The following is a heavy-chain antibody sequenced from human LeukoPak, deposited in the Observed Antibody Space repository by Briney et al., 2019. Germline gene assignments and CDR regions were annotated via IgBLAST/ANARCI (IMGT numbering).Heavy chain of an antibody. CDR2: ISYSGYT. V-gene: IGHV4-59*01. D-gene: IGHD6-19*01. J-gene: IGHJ4*02. CDR3: AREIAVAGEYFDY. CDR1: GGSFSGYY. Sequence: SETLSLTCAVYGGSFSGYYWSWIRQPPGKGLEWIGYISYSGYTIYNPSLKSRVTISVNTSNNQFSLKLNSVTAADTAVYYCAREIAVAGEYFDYWGQGTLVTVSS.